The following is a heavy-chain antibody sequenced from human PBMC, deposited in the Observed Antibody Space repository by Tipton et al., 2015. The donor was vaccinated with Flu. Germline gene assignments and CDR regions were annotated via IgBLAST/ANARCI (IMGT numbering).Heavy chain of an antibody. CDR1: GLTFSDVW. J-gene: IGHJ4*02. Sequence: SLRLSCAASGLTFSDVWLSWVRQAPGKGLEWVARIKSKNDGGTRDFAAPVKGRLAISRDDSKNTVYLQMDSLKTEDTAVYYCTTGTGRSDFDYWGQGTLVTVSS. V-gene: IGHV3-15*01. CDR3: TTGTGRSDFDY. D-gene: IGHD3-10*01. CDR2: IKSKNDGGTR.